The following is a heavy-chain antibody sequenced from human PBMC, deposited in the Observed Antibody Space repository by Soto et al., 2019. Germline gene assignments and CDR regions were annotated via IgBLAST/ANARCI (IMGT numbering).Heavy chain of an antibody. CDR2: IYYSGST. J-gene: IGHJ4*02. CDR1: GGTISSWY. Sequence: SETLSLTCTVSGGTISSWYWSWIRQPPGKGLEWIGYIYYSGSTNCNPSLKSRVTISVDTSKNQFSLKLTSVTAADTAVYYCARDKITGLFDYWGQGTLVTVSS. CDR3: ARDKITGLFDY. V-gene: IGHV4-59*12. D-gene: IGHD2-8*02.